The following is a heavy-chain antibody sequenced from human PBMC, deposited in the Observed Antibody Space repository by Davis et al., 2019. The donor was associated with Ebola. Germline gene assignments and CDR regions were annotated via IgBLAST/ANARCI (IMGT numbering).Heavy chain of an antibody. CDR3: VRGGVRILWGIMGY. CDR2: IYYSGST. Sequence: SETLSLTCTVSGGSISSSSYYWGWIRQPPGKGLEWIGSIYYSGSTYYNPSLKSRVTISVDTSKNQFSLKLSSVTAADTAVYYCVRGGVRILWGIMGYWGQGTLVTVSS. CDR1: GGSISSSSYY. V-gene: IGHV4-39*01. D-gene: IGHD2-21*01. J-gene: IGHJ4*02.